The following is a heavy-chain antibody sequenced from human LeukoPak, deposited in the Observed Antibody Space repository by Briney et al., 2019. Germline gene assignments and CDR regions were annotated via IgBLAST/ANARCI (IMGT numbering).Heavy chain of an antibody. J-gene: IGHJ4*02. V-gene: IGHV4-59*01. D-gene: IGHD6-19*01. CDR3: ARARAESSGWSYFDY. CDR2: IYYSGST. CDR1: GGSISTYY. Sequence: SETLSLTCTVSGGSISTYYWSWIRQPPGKGLEWIGYIYYSGSTNYNPSLKGRVTISVDTSKNQFSLNLRSVTAADTAVYYCARARAESSGWSYFDYWGQGTLVTVSS.